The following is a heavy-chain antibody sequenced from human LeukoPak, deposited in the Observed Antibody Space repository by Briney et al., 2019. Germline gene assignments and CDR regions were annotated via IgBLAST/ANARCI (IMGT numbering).Heavy chain of an antibody. CDR2: IYPDDSDT. CDR3: ARYYYDSSAGPFDY. CDR1: GYSFTSYW. J-gene: IGHJ4*02. Sequence: PGESLKISCKGSGYSFTSYWIGWVRQMPGKGLEWMGIIYPDDSDTRYSPSFQGHVTISADKSISTAYLQWSSLKASDTAMYYCARYYYDSSAGPFDYWGQGTLVTVSS. D-gene: IGHD3-22*01. V-gene: IGHV5-51*01.